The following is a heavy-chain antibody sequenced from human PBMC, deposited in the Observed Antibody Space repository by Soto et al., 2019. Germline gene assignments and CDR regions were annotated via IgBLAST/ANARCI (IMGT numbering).Heavy chain of an antibody. CDR2: IIPIFGTA. V-gene: IGHV1-69*01. Sequence: QVQLVQSGAEVKKPGSSVKVSGKASGGTFSSYAISWVRQAPGQALEWMGGIIPIFGTAHYAQTFQGRVTITADESTRTAYMELSSLRSEDTAVYYCERNPPGNHGMDVWGQGTTVTVSS. J-gene: IGHJ6*02. CDR3: ERNPPGNHGMDV. CDR1: GGTFSSYA.